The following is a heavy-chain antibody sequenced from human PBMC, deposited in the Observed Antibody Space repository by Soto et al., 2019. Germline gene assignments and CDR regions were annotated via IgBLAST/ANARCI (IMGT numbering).Heavy chain of an antibody. CDR3: ARDKFGGMLDY. CDR2: IYYSGSA. Sequence: SETLSLTCTVSGGSISSGDYYWSWIRQPPGNGLEWIGYIYYSGSAYYNPSLKSRVTISVDTSKNQFSLKLSSVTAAATAIYYCARDKFGGMLDYWGPGTLVTVSS. J-gene: IGHJ4*02. CDR1: GGSISSGDYY. V-gene: IGHV4-30-4*01. D-gene: IGHD2-15*01.